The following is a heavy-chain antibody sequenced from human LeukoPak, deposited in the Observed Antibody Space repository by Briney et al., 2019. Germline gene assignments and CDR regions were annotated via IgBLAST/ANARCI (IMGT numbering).Heavy chain of an antibody. V-gene: IGHV4-59*01. CDR2: IYYSGST. CDR3: ARTRAGYYGSGSFNDYYNMDV. D-gene: IGHD3-10*01. CDR1: SGSISSYY. Sequence: PSETLSLTCTVSSGSISSYYWTWIRQPPGKGLEWIGYIYYSGSTNYNPSLKSRVTISVDMSKTQFSLKLSSVTAADTAVYFCARTRAGYYGSGSFNDYYNMDVWGKGTTVTVSS. J-gene: IGHJ6*03.